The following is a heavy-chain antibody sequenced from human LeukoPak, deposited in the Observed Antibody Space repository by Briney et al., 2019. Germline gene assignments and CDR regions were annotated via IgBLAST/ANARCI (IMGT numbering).Heavy chain of an antibody. D-gene: IGHD2-15*01. V-gene: IGHV4-59*08. J-gene: IGHJ5*02. Sequence: SETLSLTCTVSGGSISRYYWSWIRQPPGKGLEWIGYIYYSGSTNYNPSLKSRVTISVDTSKNQFSLKLSSVTAADTAVYYCARLEREVAASYCFDPWGQGTLVTVSS. CDR1: GGSISRYY. CDR2: IYYSGST. CDR3: ARLEREVAASYCFDP.